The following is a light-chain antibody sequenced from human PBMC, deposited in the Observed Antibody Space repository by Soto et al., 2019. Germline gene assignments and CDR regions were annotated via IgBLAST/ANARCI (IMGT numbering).Light chain of an antibody. V-gene: IGLV2-14*01. CDR1: SSDIGGYNH. CDR2: EVS. Sequence: QSVLTQPASVSGSPGQSITISCAGTSSDIGGYNHVSWYQQHPGKAPKLIIYEVSNRPSGVSNRFSGSKSGNAASLTISGLQAEDEADYYCSSYTSSSPYVFGSGTKLTVL. CDR3: SSYTSSSPYV. J-gene: IGLJ1*01.